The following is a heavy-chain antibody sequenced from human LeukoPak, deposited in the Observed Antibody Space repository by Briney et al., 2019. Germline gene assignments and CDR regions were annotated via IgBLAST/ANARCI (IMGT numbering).Heavy chain of an antibody. CDR3: AKRETVTSPMDV. CDR1: GFTFSSYG. Sequence: AGGSLRLSXAASGFTFSSYGMHWVRQTPGKGLEWVAFIRYDGSNKYYADSVKGRFTISRDNSKNTLYLQMNSLRAEDTAVYYCAKRETVTSPMDVWGKGTTVTVSS. CDR2: IRYDGSNK. V-gene: IGHV3-30*02. D-gene: IGHD4-11*01. J-gene: IGHJ6*03.